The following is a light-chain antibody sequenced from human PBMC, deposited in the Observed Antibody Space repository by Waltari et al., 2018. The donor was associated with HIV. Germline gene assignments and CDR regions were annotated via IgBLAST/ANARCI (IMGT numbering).Light chain of an antibody. CDR1: SSDVGGYNY. CDR3: SSYTSSSTLVV. Sequence: TGTSSDVGGYNYVSWYQQHPGKAPKLMIYEVSNRPSGVSNRFSGSKSGNTASLTISGFQAEDEADYYCSSYTSSSTLVVFGGGTKLTVL. J-gene: IGLJ2*01. CDR2: EVS. V-gene: IGLV2-14*01.